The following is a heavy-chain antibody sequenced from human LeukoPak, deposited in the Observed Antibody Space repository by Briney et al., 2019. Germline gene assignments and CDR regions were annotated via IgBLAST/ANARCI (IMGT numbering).Heavy chain of an antibody. CDR1: GGSISRSDYY. Sequence: SETLSLTCTVSGGSISRSDYYWGWIRQPPGRGLEWIGSLSYSGNTYYNPSLKSRVTISVDTSKNQFSLKLSSVTAADTAVYYCARLPEIQDYSNWFDPWGQGTLVTVSS. J-gene: IGHJ5*02. CDR3: ARLPEIQDYSNWFDP. V-gene: IGHV4-39*01. D-gene: IGHD4-11*01. CDR2: LSYSGNT.